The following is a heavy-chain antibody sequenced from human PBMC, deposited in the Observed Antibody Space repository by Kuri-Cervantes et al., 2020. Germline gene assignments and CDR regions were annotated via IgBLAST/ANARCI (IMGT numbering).Heavy chain of an antibody. V-gene: IGHV4-39*07. D-gene: IGHD2-15*01. CDR1: GASINSGSYY. J-gene: IGHJ6*02. CDR2: IYYSGST. Sequence: SETLSLTCTVSGASINSGSYYWGWIRQPPGKGLEWIGSIYYSGSTYYNPSLKSRVTISVDTSKNQFSLKLSSVTAADTAVYYCARGFNGEVVVVAASSPGPSKSNYYGMDVWGQGTTVTVSS. CDR3: ARGFNGEVVVVAASSPGPSKSNYYGMDV.